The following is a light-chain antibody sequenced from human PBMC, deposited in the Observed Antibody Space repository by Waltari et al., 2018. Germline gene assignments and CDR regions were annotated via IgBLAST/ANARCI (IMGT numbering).Light chain of an antibody. CDR3: QSADSSGTYPGYV. V-gene: IGLV3-25*03. J-gene: IGLJ1*01. CDR1: ALPKQY. CDR2: KDS. Sequence: SYELTQPPSVSVSPGQTARITCSGDALPKQYAYWSQQKPGQAPVLVISKDSERPPGIPERFSGSSSGTTVTLTISGVQAEDEADYYCQSADSSGTYPGYVFGTGTKVTVL.